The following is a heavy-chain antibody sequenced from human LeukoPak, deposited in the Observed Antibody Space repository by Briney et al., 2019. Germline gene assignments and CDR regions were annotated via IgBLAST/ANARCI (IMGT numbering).Heavy chain of an antibody. Sequence: ASVKVSCKASGYIFTSYAMHWVRQAPGQRLEWMGWINAGNGNTKYSQKFQGRVTITRDTSASTAYMELSSLRSEDTAVYYCARDLDQYSGRFGGFGHDFWGQGTLVTVSS. D-gene: IGHD1-26*01. CDR3: ARDLDQYSGRFGGFGHDF. V-gene: IGHV1-3*01. CDR2: INAGNGNT. CDR1: GYIFTSYA. J-gene: IGHJ4*02.